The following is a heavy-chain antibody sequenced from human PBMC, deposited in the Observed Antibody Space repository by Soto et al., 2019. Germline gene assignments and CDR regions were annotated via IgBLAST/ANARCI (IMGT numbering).Heavy chain of an antibody. D-gene: IGHD2-21*02. J-gene: IGHJ4*02. Sequence: EVQLVESGGGLVKPGGSLRLSCAASGFTFSSYTMKWVRQAPGKGLEWVASISSSYYIKYADSVKGRFTISRDNAKKSLYLQMNSLRVEDTAVYYCARGDVVVLTATSNFDYWGQGTLVTVSS. V-gene: IGHV3-21*01. CDR3: ARGDVVVLTATSNFDY. CDR2: ISSSYYI. CDR1: GFTFSSYT.